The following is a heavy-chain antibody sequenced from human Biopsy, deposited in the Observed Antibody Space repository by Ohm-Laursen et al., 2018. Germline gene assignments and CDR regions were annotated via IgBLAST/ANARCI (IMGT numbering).Heavy chain of an antibody. Sequence: ASVKVSCKASGGTFINYAISWVRQAPGRGLEWMGGFAPENGKTIYAQKFQGRVTMTEDTSTDTAYMELSSLRSEDTAVYYCAADINVWNVNYWGQGTQVTVSS. V-gene: IGHV1-24*01. CDR2: FAPENGKT. CDR1: GGTFINYA. D-gene: IGHD1-1*01. J-gene: IGHJ4*02. CDR3: AADINVWNVNY.